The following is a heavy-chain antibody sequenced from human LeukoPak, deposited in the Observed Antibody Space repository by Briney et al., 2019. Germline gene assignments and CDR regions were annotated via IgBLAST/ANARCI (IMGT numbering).Heavy chain of an antibody. CDR1: GLTFSSYS. V-gene: IGHV3-23*01. J-gene: IGHJ3*02. D-gene: IGHD6-19*01. Sequence: PGGSLRLSCAASGLTFSSYSMNWVRQAPGKGLEWVSAISGSGGSTYYADSVKGRFTISRDNSKNTLYLQMNSLRAEDTAVYYCARERSSGWSPYGDHAFDIWGQGTMVTVSS. CDR2: ISGSGGST. CDR3: ARERSSGWSPYGDHAFDI.